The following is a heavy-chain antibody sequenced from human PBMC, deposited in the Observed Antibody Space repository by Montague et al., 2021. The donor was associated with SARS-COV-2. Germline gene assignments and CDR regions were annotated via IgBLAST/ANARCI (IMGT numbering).Heavy chain of an antibody. CDR2: IYYSGST. D-gene: IGHD3-22*01. V-gene: IGHV4-39*07. CDR1: SGSISSVSSY. Sequence: SETMSLTCSVSSGSISSVSSYWGWIRQSPGKGLEWIGSIYYSGSTNYNPSLKSRVTISVDTSKNQFSLKLSSVTAADTAVYYCARAYITMIVVVSAFDIWGQGTMVTVSS. J-gene: IGHJ3*02. CDR3: ARAYITMIVVVSAFDI.